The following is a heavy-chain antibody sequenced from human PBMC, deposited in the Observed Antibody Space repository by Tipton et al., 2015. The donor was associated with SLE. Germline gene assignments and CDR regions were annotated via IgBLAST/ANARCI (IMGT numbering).Heavy chain of an antibody. J-gene: IGHJ6*03. CDR1: GGSISSSSYY. CDR2: IYYSGST. V-gene: IGHV4-39*07. Sequence: TLSLTCTVSGGSISSSSYYWGWIRQPPGKGLEWIGSIYYSGSTYYNPSLKSRVTISVDTSKNQFSLKLSSVTAADTAVYYCAREKYYYMDVWGKGTTVTVSS. CDR3: AREKYYYMDV.